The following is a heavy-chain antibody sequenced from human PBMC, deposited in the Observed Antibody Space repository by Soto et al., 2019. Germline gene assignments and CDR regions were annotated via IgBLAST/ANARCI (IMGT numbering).Heavy chain of an antibody. CDR1: GFTFSSYS. CDR2: IGSSSSTI. CDR3: ARDNGDTAMGQDAFDI. D-gene: IGHD5-18*01. Sequence: GGSLRLSCAASGFTFSSYSMNWVRQAPGKGLEWVPYIGSSSSTIYYADSVKGRFTISRDNAKNSLYLQMNSLRDEDTAVYYCARDNGDTAMGQDAFDIWGQGTMVTVSS. J-gene: IGHJ3*02. V-gene: IGHV3-48*02.